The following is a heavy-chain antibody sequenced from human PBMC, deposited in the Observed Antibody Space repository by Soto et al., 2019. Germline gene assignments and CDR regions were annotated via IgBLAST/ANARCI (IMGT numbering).Heavy chain of an antibody. CDR2: IDPSDSYT. J-gene: IGHJ4*01. Sequence: GESLKISCKGSGYSFTSYWISWVRQMPGKGLEWMGRIDPSDSYTNYSPSFQGHVTTSADKSISTAYLQWSSLKASDTAMYYCARGRGSGWSDFDYWGQGTLVTVSS. CDR3: ARGRGSGWSDFDY. CDR1: GYSFTSYW. V-gene: IGHV5-10-1*01. D-gene: IGHD6-19*01.